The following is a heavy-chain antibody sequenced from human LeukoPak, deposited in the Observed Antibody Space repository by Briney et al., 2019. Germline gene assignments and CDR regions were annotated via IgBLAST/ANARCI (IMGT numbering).Heavy chain of an antibody. D-gene: IGHD6-6*01. V-gene: IGHV3-53*01. CDR3: ARGAGSSSNY. J-gene: IGHJ4*02. CDR1: GFTVSSDY. CDR2: IYSGGSI. Sequence: GGSLRLSCAASGFTVSSDYMTWVRQAPGKGLEWVSVIYSGGSIYYADFVKGRFTISRDNSKNTLYLQMNSLRAEDTAVYYCARGAGSSSNYWGQGTLVTVSS.